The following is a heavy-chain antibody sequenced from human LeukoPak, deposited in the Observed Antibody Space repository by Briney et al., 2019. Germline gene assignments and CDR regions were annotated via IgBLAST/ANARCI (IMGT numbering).Heavy chain of an antibody. CDR1: GYTLTELS. D-gene: IGHD1-14*01. Sequence: ASVKVSSKVSGYTLTELSMHWVRQAPGKGLEWMGGFDPEDGETIYAQKFQGGVTMTEDTSTDTAYMELSSLRSEDTAVYYCATSSLTEQTPTTSEYFQHWGQGTLVTVSS. CDR3: ATSSLTEQTPTTSEYFQH. V-gene: IGHV1-24*01. CDR2: FDPEDGET. J-gene: IGHJ1*01.